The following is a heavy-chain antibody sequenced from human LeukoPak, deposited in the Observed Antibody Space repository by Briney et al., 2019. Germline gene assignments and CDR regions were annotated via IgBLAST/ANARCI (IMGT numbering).Heavy chain of an antibody. V-gene: IGHV4-39*01. CDR2: IYYSGST. J-gene: IGHJ4*02. Sequence: SETLSLTCTVSGGSISSSSYYWGWIRQPPGKGLEWIGSIYYSGSTYYNPSLKSQVTISVDTSKNQFSLKLSSVTAADTAVYYCARHERGLDTAMVHVDYWGQGTLVTVSS. D-gene: IGHD5-18*01. CDR3: ARHERGLDTAMVHVDY. CDR1: GGSISSSSYY.